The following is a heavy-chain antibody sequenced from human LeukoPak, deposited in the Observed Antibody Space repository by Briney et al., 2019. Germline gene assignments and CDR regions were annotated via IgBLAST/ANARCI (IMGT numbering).Heavy chain of an antibody. D-gene: IGHD2-15*01. CDR2: IYTRGST. J-gene: IGHJ3*02. V-gene: IGHV4-4*07. CDR3: ARGRYCSADICSGGDAFDI. CDR1: GGSINNYY. Sequence: SETLSLTCTVSGGSINNYYWSWIRQLAGKGLEWIGRIYTRGSTNYNPSLKSRVTMSVDTSKNQFSLKLSSVTAADTAVYYCARGRYCSADICSGGDAFDIWGQGTMVSVSS.